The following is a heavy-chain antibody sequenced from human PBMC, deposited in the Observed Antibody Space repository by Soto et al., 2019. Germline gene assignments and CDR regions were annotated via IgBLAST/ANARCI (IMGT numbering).Heavy chain of an antibody. Sequence: SETLSLTXTVTGGSMTSGDQYWTWIRHRPGEGLEWFGYINHRGSLYYNPSLKSRVSMSVDTSKNQFSLNLSSVTAADTAVYYCARELPQRQGRNMDVWGQGTTVTVS. J-gene: IGHJ6*02. CDR1: GGSMTSGDQY. V-gene: IGHV4-31*02. CDR2: INHRGSL. D-gene: IGHD1-1*01. CDR3: ARELPQRQGRNMDV.